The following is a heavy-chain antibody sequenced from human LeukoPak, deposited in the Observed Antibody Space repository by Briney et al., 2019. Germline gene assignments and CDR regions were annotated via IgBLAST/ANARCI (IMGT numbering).Heavy chain of an antibody. Sequence: SETLSLTCAVYGGSFSGYYWSWIRQPPGKGLEWIGEINHSGSTNYNPSLKSRVTISVDTSKNQFSLKLSSGTAADTAVYYCARGLTYYDFWSGYYPYLNWFDPWGQGTLVTVSS. CDR2: INHSGST. D-gene: IGHD3-3*01. CDR3: ARGLTYYDFWSGYYPYLNWFDP. CDR1: GGSFSGYY. V-gene: IGHV4-34*01. J-gene: IGHJ5*02.